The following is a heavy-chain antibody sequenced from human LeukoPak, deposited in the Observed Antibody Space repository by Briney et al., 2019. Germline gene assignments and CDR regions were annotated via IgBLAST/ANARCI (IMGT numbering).Heavy chain of an antibody. Sequence: PGGSLRLSCAASGFTFSSYSMNWVRQAPGKGLEWVSYISSSSSTIYYADSVKGRFTISRDNAKNSLYLQMNSLRAEDTAVYYCAREYYDSSGYYYFDYWGQGTLVTVSS. CDR2: ISSSSSTI. J-gene: IGHJ4*02. CDR3: AREYYDSSGYYYFDY. V-gene: IGHV3-48*01. CDR1: GFTFSSYS. D-gene: IGHD3-22*01.